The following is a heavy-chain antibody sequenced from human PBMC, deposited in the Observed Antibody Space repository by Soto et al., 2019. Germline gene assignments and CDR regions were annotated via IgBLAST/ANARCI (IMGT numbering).Heavy chain of an antibody. Sequence: ASVKVSCKASGYTFTGYYMHWVRQAPGQGLEWMGWINPNSGGTNYAQKFQGWVTMTRDTSISTAYMELSRLRSDDTAVYYCARDPRQEWLSSPATYYYYGMDVWGQGTTVTV. J-gene: IGHJ6*02. D-gene: IGHD3-3*01. CDR3: ARDPRQEWLSSPATYYYYGMDV. CDR2: INPNSGGT. V-gene: IGHV1-2*04. CDR1: GYTFTGYY.